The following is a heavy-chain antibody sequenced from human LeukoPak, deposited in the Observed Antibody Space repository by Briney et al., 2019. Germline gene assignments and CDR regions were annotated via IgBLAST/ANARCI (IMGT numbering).Heavy chain of an antibody. J-gene: IGHJ4*02. CDR3: ARVGGYNSLDY. V-gene: IGHV3-21*01. D-gene: IGHD5-24*01. CDR1: GFTFSTYS. CDR2: ISGSSDYM. Sequence: GGSLRLSCAASGFTFSTYSMNWVRQAPGMGLEWVSSISGSSDYMYYADSVKGRFTISRDNAKNYLYLQMNTLRAEDTAVYYCARVGGYNSLDYWGQGTLVTVSS.